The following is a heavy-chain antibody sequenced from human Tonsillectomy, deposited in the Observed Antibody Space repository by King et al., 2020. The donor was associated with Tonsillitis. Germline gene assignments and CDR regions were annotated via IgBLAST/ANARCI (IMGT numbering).Heavy chain of an antibody. CDR2: IYYSGST. D-gene: IGHD2-15*01. CDR3: ARALVVVVAAYRFDP. CDR1: GGSISSGDYY. J-gene: IGHJ5*02. Sequence: QLQESGPGLVKPSQTLSLTCTVSGGSISSGDYYWSWIRQPPGKGLEWIGYIYYSGSTYYNPFLKSRVTISVDTSKNQFSLKLSSVTAADTAVYYCARALVVVVAAYRFDPWGQGTLVTVSS. V-gene: IGHV4-30-4*01.